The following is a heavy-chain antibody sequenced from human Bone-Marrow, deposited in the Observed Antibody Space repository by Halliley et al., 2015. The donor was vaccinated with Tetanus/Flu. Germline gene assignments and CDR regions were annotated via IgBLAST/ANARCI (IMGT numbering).Heavy chain of an antibody. V-gene: IGHV3-21*01. Sequence: EWVSSISSFSTYIYQPDSLKGPFTISRDDAKNSLFLQINSLKADDTAVYYCSRSQVQTTGDYWGQGTLVTVSS. CDR2: ISSFSTYI. D-gene: IGHD1-7*01. J-gene: IGHJ4*02. CDR3: SRSQVQTTGDY.